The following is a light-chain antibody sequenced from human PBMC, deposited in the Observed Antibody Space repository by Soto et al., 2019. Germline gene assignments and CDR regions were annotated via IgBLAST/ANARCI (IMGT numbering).Light chain of an antibody. CDR2: GAS. Sequence: EIVLTQSPGTLSLSPGERATLSCRASQSVSSNNLAWYQQRPGQAPRVVIYGASTRATGIPERFSGSGSGPDFTLTISRLEPEDFAVYYCQQYGRSPFTFGPGPKVDIK. V-gene: IGKV3-20*01. J-gene: IGKJ3*01. CDR1: QSVSSNN. CDR3: QQYGRSPFT.